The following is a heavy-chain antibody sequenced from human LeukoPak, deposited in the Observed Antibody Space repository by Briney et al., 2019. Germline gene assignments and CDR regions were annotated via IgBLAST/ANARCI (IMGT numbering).Heavy chain of an antibody. J-gene: IGHJ4*02. CDR2: INWNGGST. CDR3: ARDVLSEQLASGNFDY. D-gene: IGHD6-13*01. V-gene: IGHV3-20*04. Sequence: GGSLRLSCAASGFTFDDYGMSWVRQAPGKGLEWVSGINWNGGSTGYADSVKGRFTISRDNAKNSLYLQMNSLRAEDTALYYCARDVLSEQLASGNFDYWGQGTLVTVSS. CDR1: GFTFDDYG.